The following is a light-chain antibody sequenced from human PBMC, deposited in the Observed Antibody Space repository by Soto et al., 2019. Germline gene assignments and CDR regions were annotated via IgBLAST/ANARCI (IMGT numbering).Light chain of an antibody. CDR1: SSNIGNNY. CDR2: DNN. V-gene: IGLV1-51*01. J-gene: IGLJ2*01. Sequence: QSVLTQPPSVSAAPGQKVTISCSGSSSNIGNNYVSWYQQLPGTAPKLLIYDNNMRPSGIPDRFSGSKSGTSATLGIIGLQTGDEADYYCGTWDSSLSAVVFGGGTKLTVL. CDR3: GTWDSSLSAVV.